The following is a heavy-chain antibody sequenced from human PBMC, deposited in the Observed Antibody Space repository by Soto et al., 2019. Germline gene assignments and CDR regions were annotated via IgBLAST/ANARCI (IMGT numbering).Heavy chain of an antibody. D-gene: IGHD3-10*01. CDR1: GGSISSGGYY. V-gene: IGHV4-31*03. Sequence: SETLSLICTVSGGSISSGGYYWSWIRQHPGKGLEWIGYIYYSGSTYYNPSLKSRVTVSVDTSQNQFSLRLTSVTAADTSVYYCARLPDVMVREFYFDSWGQGTLVTVSS. J-gene: IGHJ4*02. CDR2: IYYSGST. CDR3: ARLPDVMVREFYFDS.